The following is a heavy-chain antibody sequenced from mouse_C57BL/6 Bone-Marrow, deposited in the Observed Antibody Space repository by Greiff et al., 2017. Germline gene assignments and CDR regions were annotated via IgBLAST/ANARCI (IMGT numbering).Heavy chain of an antibody. CDR3: ARVVATRDY. J-gene: IGHJ2*01. D-gene: IGHD1-1*01. Sequence: VQLQQSGPVLVKPGASVKMSCKASGYTFTDYYMNWVKQSHGKSLEWIGVINPYNGGTSYNQKFKGKATLTVDKSSSTAYMELNSLTSEDSAVYYCARVVATRDYWGQGTTLTVSS. CDR2: INPYNGGT. V-gene: IGHV1-19*01. CDR1: GYTFTDYY.